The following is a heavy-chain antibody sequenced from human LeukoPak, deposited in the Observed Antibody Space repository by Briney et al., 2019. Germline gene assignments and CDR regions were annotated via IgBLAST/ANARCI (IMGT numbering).Heavy chain of an antibody. D-gene: IGHD6-19*01. J-gene: IGHJ4*02. CDR1: GGSFSGYY. CDR2: INHSGST. Sequence: SETLSLTCAVYGGSFSGYYWSWIRQPPGKGLEWIGEINHSGSTNYNPSLKSRVTISVDTSKNRFSLKLSSVTAADTAVYYCARVNAQWLAYFDYWGQGTLVTVSS. V-gene: IGHV4-34*01. CDR3: ARVNAQWLAYFDY.